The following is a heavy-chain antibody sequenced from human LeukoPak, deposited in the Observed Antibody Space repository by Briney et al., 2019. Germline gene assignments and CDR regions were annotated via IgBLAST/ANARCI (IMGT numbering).Heavy chain of an antibody. J-gene: IGHJ4*02. Sequence: GESLKISCKGSGYNFSNYGIGWARQMPGKGLEWMGLIDPGDSHAIYSPSFQGQVTISADKSISAAYLQWSSLNASDTAMYYCARHGVGAGLAAAYIWGQGTLLTVFS. V-gene: IGHV5-51*01. CDR3: ARHGVGAGLAAAYI. D-gene: IGHD6-13*01. CDR2: IDPGDSHA. CDR1: GYNFSNYG.